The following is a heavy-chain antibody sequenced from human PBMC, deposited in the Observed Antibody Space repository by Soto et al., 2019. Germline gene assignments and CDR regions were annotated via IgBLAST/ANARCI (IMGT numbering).Heavy chain of an antibody. V-gene: IGHV1-8*01. J-gene: IGHJ4*02. D-gene: IGHD2-21*01. CDR1: GYTFTGYD. Sequence: ASVKVSCKASGYTFTGYDINWGRQASGQGLEWMGWISPNSGNTGYAQKFQGRVTMTRNTSISTAYMELSSLRSEDTAVYYCARQGVALELDFWGQGTLVTVSS. CDR2: ISPNSGNT. CDR3: ARQGVALELDF.